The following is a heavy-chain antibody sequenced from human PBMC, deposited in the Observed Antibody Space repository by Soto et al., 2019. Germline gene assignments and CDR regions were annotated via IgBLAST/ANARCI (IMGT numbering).Heavy chain of an antibody. CDR1: GYNFNTYD. J-gene: IGHJ4*02. Sequence: QVQLVQSGAEVEKPGASVKVSCQASGYNFNTYDINWVRQATGQGLEWMGWMSPSSGNTNYAQKFQGRVTMTRDTSVSTAYMELNSLTSDDTAVYYCARGITQGYDYWRQGTPVTVSS. CDR2: MSPSSGNT. CDR3: ARGITQGYDY. V-gene: IGHV1-8*02. D-gene: IGHD1-20*01.